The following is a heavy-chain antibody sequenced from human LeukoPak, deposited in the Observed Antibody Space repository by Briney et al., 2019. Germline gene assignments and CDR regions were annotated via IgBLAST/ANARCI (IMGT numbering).Heavy chain of an antibody. J-gene: IGHJ4*02. Sequence: GGSLRLSCAASGFTFSSYAMSWVRQAPGKGLDWVSAISGSGGSTYYADSVKGRFTISRDNSKNTLYLQMNSLRAEDTAVYYCAKVKYSYGYGVSDYWGQGTLVTVSS. D-gene: IGHD5-18*01. V-gene: IGHV3-23*01. CDR2: ISGSGGST. CDR1: GFTFSSYA. CDR3: AKVKYSYGYGVSDY.